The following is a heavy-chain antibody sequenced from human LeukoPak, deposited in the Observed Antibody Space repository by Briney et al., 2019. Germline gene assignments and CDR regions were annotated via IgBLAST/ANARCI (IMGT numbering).Heavy chain of an antibody. CDR3: AREGERLRWYQRSAFDI. Sequence: PSETLSLTCTVSGGSISSGGYYWSWVRQHPGKGLEWIGYIYYSGSTYYNPSLKSRVTISVDTSRNQFSLKLSSVTAADTAVYYCAREGERLRWYQRSAFDIWGQGTMVTVSS. CDR1: GGSISSGGYY. D-gene: IGHD4-23*01. V-gene: IGHV4-31*03. CDR2: IYYSGST. J-gene: IGHJ3*02.